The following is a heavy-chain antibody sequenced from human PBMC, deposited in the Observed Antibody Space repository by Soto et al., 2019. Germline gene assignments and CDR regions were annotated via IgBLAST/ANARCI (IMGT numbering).Heavy chain of an antibody. CDR1: GGSISSYY. D-gene: IGHD2-15*01. CDR2: IYYSGST. V-gene: IGHV4-59*08. J-gene: IGHJ3*02. Sequence: SETLSLTCTVSGGSISSYYWIWIRQPPGRGLEWIGYIYYSGSTNYNPSLKSRVTISVDTSKNQFSLKLSSVTAADTAVYYCARLGYCSGGSCYPDAFDIWGQGTMVTVSS. CDR3: ARLGYCSGGSCYPDAFDI.